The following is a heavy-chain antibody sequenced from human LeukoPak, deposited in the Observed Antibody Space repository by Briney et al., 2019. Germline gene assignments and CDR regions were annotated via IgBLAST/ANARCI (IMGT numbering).Heavy chain of an antibody. CDR3: ASGITATTYAFAI. Sequence: PSETLSLTCTVSSGSISSYYWSWIRQPPGKGLEWIGYIYYSGTTNSNPSLKSRVTISVDTSKNQFSLKLRSATAADTAVYYCASGITATTYAFAIWGQGTMVTVS. CDR2: IYYSGTT. V-gene: IGHV4-59*01. CDR1: SGSISSYY. D-gene: IGHD1-20*01. J-gene: IGHJ3*02.